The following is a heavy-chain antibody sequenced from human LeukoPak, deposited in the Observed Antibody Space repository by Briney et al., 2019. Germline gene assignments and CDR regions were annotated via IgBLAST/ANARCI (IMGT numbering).Heavy chain of an antibody. CDR2: IYYTGNT. Sequence: SETLSLTCTVSSYSISSGYYWGWIRQPPGKGLEWIGNIYYTGNTYYNSSLKSRVTISLDTSKNQFSLKVISMTAADTAAYYSTKSDGYGLIRICGRGTMVTVSS. CDR3: TKSDGYGLIRI. V-gene: IGHV4-38-2*02. D-gene: IGHD3-10*01. CDR1: SYSISSGYY. J-gene: IGHJ3*02.